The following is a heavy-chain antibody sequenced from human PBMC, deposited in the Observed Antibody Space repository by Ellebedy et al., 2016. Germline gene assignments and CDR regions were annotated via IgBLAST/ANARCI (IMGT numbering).Heavy chain of an antibody. CDR1: GFTFSSYA. CDR2: ISYDGSNK. V-gene: IGHV3-30-3*01. D-gene: IGHD4-23*01. Sequence: GGSLRLSXAASGFTFSSYAMHWVRQAPGKGLEWVAVISYDGSNKYYADSVKGRFTISRDNSKNTLYLQMNSLRAEDTAVYYCARGEVNSNYYYYYMDVWGKGTTVTVSS. J-gene: IGHJ6*03. CDR3: ARGEVNSNYYYYYMDV.